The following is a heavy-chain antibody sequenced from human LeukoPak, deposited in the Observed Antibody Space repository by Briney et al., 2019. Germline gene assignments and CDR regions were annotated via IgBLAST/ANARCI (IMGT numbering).Heavy chain of an antibody. D-gene: IGHD4-17*01. J-gene: IGHJ3*02. CDR2: ISYSGST. CDR1: GGSISSRSNY. CDR3: AATTVTTGSYAFDI. V-gene: IGHV4-39*01. Sequence: SETLSLTCTVSGGSISSRSNYWGWIRQPPGKGLEWIGSISYSGSTYYNPSLKSRITMSVDTSKNLFSLRLNPVTAADTAVYYCAATTVTTGSYAFDIWGQGTMVTVSS.